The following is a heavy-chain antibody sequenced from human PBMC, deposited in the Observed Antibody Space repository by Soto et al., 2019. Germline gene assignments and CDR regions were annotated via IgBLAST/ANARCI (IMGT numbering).Heavy chain of an antibody. CDR3: AKVLTYYDYIWGSYRYTYDAFDI. Sequence: GGFLRLSCAASGFTFSSYAMSWVRQAPGKGLEWVSAISGSGGSTYYADSVKGRFTISRDNSKNTLYLQMNSLRAEDTAVYYCAKVLTYYDYIWGSYRYTYDAFDIWGQGTMVTVS. CDR2: ISGSGGST. CDR1: GFTFSSYA. D-gene: IGHD3-16*02. V-gene: IGHV3-23*01. J-gene: IGHJ3*02.